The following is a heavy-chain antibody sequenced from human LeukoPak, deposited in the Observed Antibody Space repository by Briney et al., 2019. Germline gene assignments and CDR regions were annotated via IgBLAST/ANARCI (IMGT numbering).Heavy chain of an antibody. D-gene: IGHD2-2*01. J-gene: IGHJ6*02. CDR2: ISGSGGGT. CDR3: ATEYCTGTSCLHYYYYGMDV. Sequence: GGSLRLSCAGSGFTFITYAMNWVRQAPGKGLEWVSSISGSGGGTYYADSVKGRFTVSRANSKNTLFLQMNSLRAEDTAVYYCATEYCTGTSCLHYYYYGMDVWGQGTTVTVSS. V-gene: IGHV3-23*01. CDR1: GFTFITYA.